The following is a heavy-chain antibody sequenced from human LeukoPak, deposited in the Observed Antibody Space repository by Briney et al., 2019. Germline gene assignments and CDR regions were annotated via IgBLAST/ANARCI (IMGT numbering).Heavy chain of an antibody. CDR2: MNPNSGST. V-gene: IGHV1-8*01. CDR1: GYTFTSYD. CDR3: ARGSTYYYDSSGYYYGY. Sequence: ASVKVSCKASGYTFTSYDINWVRQATGQGLEWMGWMNPNSGSTGYAQKFQGRVTMTRNTSISTAYMELSSLRSEDTAVYYCARGSTYYYDSSGYYYGYWGQGTLVTVSS. D-gene: IGHD3-22*01. J-gene: IGHJ4*02.